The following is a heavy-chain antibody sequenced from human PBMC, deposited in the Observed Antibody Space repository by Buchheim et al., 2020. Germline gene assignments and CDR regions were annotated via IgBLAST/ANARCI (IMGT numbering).Heavy chain of an antibody. Sequence: QVQLVQSGAEVKKPGASVKVSCKASGYTFTSYYMHWVRQAPGQGLEWMGIINPSGGSTRYAQKLQGRVTMTRDTSTSTVYMELSSLRSEDTAVYYCARADSSGWYRSYYYYYYMDVWGKGTT. CDR2: INPSGGST. CDR1: GYTFTSYY. V-gene: IGHV1-46*01. D-gene: IGHD6-19*01. CDR3: ARADSSGWYRSYYYYYYMDV. J-gene: IGHJ6*03.